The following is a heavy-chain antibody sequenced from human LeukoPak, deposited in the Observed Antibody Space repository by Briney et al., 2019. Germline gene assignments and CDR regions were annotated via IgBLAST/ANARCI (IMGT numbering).Heavy chain of an antibody. Sequence: GGSLRLSCSASGFTLSSYGMHWVRQAPGKGLERVGVISYDGSNKYYADSVKGRFTISRDNSKNTLYLQMNSLRAEDTAVYYCAKDAYYDPSYYFDYWGQGTLVTVSS. V-gene: IGHV3-30*18. CDR1: GFTLSSYG. J-gene: IGHJ4*02. CDR2: ISYDGSNK. CDR3: AKDAYYDPSYYFDY. D-gene: IGHD3-3*01.